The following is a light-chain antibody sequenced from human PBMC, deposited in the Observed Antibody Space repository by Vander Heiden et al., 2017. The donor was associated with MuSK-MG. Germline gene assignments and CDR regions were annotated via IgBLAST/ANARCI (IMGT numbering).Light chain of an antibody. V-gene: IGKV1-39*01. CDR3: KQSYSTLT. CDR1: QSISSY. Sequence: DIQMTQSPSSLSASVGDRVTITCRASQSISSYLNWYQQKPGKAPKLLIYAASRLQSGVPSRFSGSGSGTDFTLTISSLQPEDVATYYCKQSYSTLTFACEVKVGI. J-gene: IGKJ4*01. CDR2: AAS.